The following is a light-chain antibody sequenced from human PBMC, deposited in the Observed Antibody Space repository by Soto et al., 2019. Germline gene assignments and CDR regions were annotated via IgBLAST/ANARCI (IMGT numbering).Light chain of an antibody. Sequence: DIQMTQSPSTLSGSVGDRVTINCRASQTISSWLAWYQQKPGKAPKLLIYKASTLKSGAPSRFSGSGSGTEFPLTISSLQPDDVATYYCQHYNSYSEAFGQGGKVDIK. CDR1: QTISSW. CDR3: QHYNSYSEA. V-gene: IGKV1-5*03. J-gene: IGKJ1*01. CDR2: KAS.